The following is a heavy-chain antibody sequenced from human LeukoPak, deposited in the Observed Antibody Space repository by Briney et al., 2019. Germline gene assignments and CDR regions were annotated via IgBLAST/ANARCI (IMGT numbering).Heavy chain of an antibody. CDR3: ARAGGSVAGDDY. V-gene: IGHV1-8*01. J-gene: IGHJ4*02. CDR1: GYTFTSYD. CDR2: MNPNSGNT. Sequence: ASVKVSCKASGYTFTSYDINWVRQATGQGLEWMGWMNPNSGNTGYAQKLQGRVTMTRNTSISTAYMELSSLRSEDTAVYYCARAGGSVAGDDYWGQGTLVTVSS. D-gene: IGHD6-19*01.